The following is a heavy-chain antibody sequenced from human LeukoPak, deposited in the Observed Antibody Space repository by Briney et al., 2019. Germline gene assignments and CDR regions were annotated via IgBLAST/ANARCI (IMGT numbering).Heavy chain of an antibody. CDR2: FTSMSRTI. J-gene: IGHJ5*02. CDR1: GFTFSRYS. Sequence: GGSLRLSCAASGFTFSRYSMTWVRQAPGKGLEWVSSFTSMSRTIYYADSVKGRFTISRGDAKESLYLQMNSLRAEDTAVYYCTRGRVGATFWFDPWGQGTLVTVSS. V-gene: IGHV3-21*03. CDR3: TRGRVGATFWFDP. D-gene: IGHD1-26*01.